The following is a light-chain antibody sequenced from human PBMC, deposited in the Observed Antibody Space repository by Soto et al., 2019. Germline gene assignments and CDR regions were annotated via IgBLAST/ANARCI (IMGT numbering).Light chain of an antibody. CDR1: SSNIGATSD. CDR2: GNT. V-gene: IGLV1-40*01. J-gene: IGLJ3*02. CDR3: QSYDSNSWV. Sequence: QSALTQPPSVSGAPGQRVTISCTGSSSNIGATSDVHWYQQLPGTAPKLLIYGNTNRPSGVPDRFSGSKSGTSASLAITGLQAEDEADYYCQSYDSNSWVFGGGTKLTVL.